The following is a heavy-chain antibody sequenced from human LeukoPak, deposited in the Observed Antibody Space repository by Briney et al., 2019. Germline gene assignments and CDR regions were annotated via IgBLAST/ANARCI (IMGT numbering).Heavy chain of an antibody. J-gene: IGHJ3*02. V-gene: IGHV3-30*18. CDR1: GFTFSSYG. Sequence: GGSLRLSCAASGFTFSSYGMHWVRQAPGKGLEWVAVISYDGSNKYYAGSVKGRFTISRDNSKNTLYLQMNSLRAEDTAVYYCAKDLTERAFDIWGQGTMVTVSS. CDR2: ISYDGSNK. CDR3: AKDLTERAFDI.